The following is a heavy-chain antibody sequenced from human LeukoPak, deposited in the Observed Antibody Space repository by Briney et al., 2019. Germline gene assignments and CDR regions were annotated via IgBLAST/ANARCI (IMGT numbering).Heavy chain of an antibody. CDR2: IWYDGSNK. CDR3: ARVACTGNSCRPYHYYGMDV. D-gene: IGHD2-15*01. Sequence: GGSLRLPCVASGFTFNTYGMNWVRLVPGKGLEWVAVIWYDGSNKYYADSVRGRFTISRDNSKNTLYLQVNSLRVGDTAVYYCARVACTGNSCRPYHYYGMDVWGQGTSVTVSS. V-gene: IGHV3-33*01. CDR1: GFTFNTYG. J-gene: IGHJ6*02.